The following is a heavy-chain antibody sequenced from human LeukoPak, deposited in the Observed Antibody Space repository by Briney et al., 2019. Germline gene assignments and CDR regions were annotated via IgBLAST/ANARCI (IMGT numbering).Heavy chain of an antibody. CDR2: ISSSLNTI. CDR1: GFTFSDYY. V-gene: IGHV3-11*01. Sequence: GGSLRLSCAASGFTFSDYYMSWIRQAPGKGLEWVSYISSSLNTIYYAYSVKGRFTISRDNAKNSLYLQMNSLRAEDTAVYYCARDSFGVITIQFEYWGQGTMVTVSS. J-gene: IGHJ4*02. D-gene: IGHD3-22*01. CDR3: ARDSFGVITIQFEY.